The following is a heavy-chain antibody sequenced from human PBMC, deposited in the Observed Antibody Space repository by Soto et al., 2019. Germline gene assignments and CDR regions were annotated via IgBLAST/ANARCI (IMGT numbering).Heavy chain of an antibody. D-gene: IGHD2-15*01. Sequence: SETLSLTCIVSWGSITTGGYYWSWIRQLPGKGLEWIGHRYYSESTYYNPSLKSRVSISLDTSKNQFSLKLSFVTAADTAMYYCARTKCSGGSCYSWSLDYWGKGTPVADSS. CDR3: ARTKCSGGSCYSWSLDY. CDR2: RYYSEST. J-gene: IGHJ4*02. CDR1: WGSITTGGYY. V-gene: IGHV4-31*03.